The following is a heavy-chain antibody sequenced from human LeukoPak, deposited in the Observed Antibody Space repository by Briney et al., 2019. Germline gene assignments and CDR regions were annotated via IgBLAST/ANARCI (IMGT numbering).Heavy chain of an antibody. CDR2: IYYSGST. J-gene: IGHJ4*02. CDR1: GGSISSYY. D-gene: IGHD6-13*01. Sequence: SETLSLTCTVSGGSISSYYWSWIRQPPGKGLEWIGYIYYSGSTNYNPSLKSRVTISVDTSKTQFSLKLSSVTAADTAVYYCARHDMGIAAPIKGFDYWGQGTLVTVSS. V-gene: IGHV4-59*08. CDR3: ARHDMGIAAPIKGFDY.